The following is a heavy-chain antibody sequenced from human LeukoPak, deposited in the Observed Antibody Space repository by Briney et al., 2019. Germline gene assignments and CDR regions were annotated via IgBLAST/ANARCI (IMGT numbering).Heavy chain of an antibody. D-gene: IGHD3-9*01. CDR1: GYTFTSYA. CDR3: ARRLLRYFDWYGDAFDI. CDR2: INAGNGNT. V-gene: IGHV1-3*01. J-gene: IGHJ3*02. Sequence: PRASVKVSCKASGYTFTSYAMHWVRQAPGQRLEWMGWINAGNGNTKYSQKFQGRVTITRDTSASTAYMELSSLRSEDTAVYYCARRLLRYFDWYGDAFDIWGQGTMVTVSS.